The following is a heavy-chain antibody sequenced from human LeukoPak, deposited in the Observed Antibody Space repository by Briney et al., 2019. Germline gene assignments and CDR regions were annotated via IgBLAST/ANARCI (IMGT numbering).Heavy chain of an antibody. CDR2: IYYSGST. CDR1: GGSISSYY. D-gene: IGHD2-2*01. Sequence: TPSETLSLTCTVSGGSISSYYWSWIRQPPGKGLEWIGYIYYSGSTNYNPSLKSRVTISVDTSKNQFSLKLSSVTAADTAVYYCARSASGGVVVPAAVYFDYWGQGTLVTVSS. CDR3: ARSASGGVVVPAAVYFDY. J-gene: IGHJ4*02. V-gene: IGHV4-59*01.